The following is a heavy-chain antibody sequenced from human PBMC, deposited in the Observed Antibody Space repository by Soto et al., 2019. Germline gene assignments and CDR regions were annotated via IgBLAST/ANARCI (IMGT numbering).Heavy chain of an antibody. CDR2: INPSGGST. D-gene: IGHD2-2*01. J-gene: IGHJ6*02. Sequence: QVQLVQSGAEVKKPGASVKVSCKASGYTFTSYYMHWVRQTPGQGLEWMGIINPSGGSTSYAQTFQGRVTMTRDTSTSTVYMELSSLRSEDTAVYYCARWRDIVVVPAALYGMDVWGQGTTVTVSS. V-gene: IGHV1-46*01. CDR1: GYTFTSYY. CDR3: ARWRDIVVVPAALYGMDV.